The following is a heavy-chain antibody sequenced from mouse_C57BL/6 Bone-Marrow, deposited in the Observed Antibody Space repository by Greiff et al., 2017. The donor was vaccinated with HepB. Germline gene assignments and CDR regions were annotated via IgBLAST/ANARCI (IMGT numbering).Heavy chain of an antibody. D-gene: IGHD1-1*01. J-gene: IGHJ2*01. CDR2: ISDGGSYT. Sequence: EVHLVESGGGLVKPGGSLKLSCAASGFTFSSYAMSWVRQTPEKRLEWVATISDGGSYTYYPDNVKGRFTISRDNAKNNLYLQMSHLKSEDTAMYYCARERGYYSYFDYWGQGTTLTVSS. CDR3: ARERGYYSYFDY. V-gene: IGHV5-4*01. CDR1: GFTFSSYA.